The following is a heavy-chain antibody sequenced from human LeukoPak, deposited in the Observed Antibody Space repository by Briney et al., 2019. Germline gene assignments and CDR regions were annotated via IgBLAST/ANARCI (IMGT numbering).Heavy chain of an antibody. CDR2: IWYDGSNK. D-gene: IGHD6-13*01. J-gene: IGHJ4*02. CDR1: GFTFSSYG. V-gene: IGHV3-33*06. CDR3: AKVGAAGTYFDY. Sequence: GGSLRLSCAASGFTFSSYGMHWVRQAPGKGLEWVAVIWYDGSNKYYADSVKGRFTISRDNSKNTLYLQMNSLRAEDTSVYYCAKVGAAGTYFDYWGQGTLVTVSS.